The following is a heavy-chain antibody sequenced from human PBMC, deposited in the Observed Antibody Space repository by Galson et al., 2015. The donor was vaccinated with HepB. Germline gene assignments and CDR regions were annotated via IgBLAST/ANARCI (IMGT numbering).Heavy chain of an antibody. J-gene: IGHJ3*01. CDR1: GFTFSSCA. D-gene: IGHD3-22*01. V-gene: IGHV3-23*01. CDR2: ISNNGGST. CDR3: AKYHGNSAYYGDAFDV. Sequence: SLRLSCAASGFTFSSCAMDWVRQAPGKGPEWVSTISNNGGSTFYADSVKGRFTISRDNSENTVYLQMNSLRAEDTAVYHCAKYHGNSAYYGDAFDVWGQGTMVTVSS.